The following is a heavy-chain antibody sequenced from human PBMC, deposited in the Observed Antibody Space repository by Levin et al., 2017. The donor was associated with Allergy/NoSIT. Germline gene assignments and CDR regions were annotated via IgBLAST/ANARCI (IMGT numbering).Heavy chain of an antibody. Sequence: ASVKVSCAASGFTFSSYAMSWVRQAPGKGLEWVSTISSSGTFYADSVKGRFTISRDNSKNTLYLQMSSLRAEDTALYYCANRGLVGSRLLYYFDYWGQGSLVTVSS. CDR3: ANRGLVGSRLLYYFDY. CDR2: ISSSGT. J-gene: IGHJ4*02. V-gene: IGHV3-23*01. CDR1: GFTFSSYA. D-gene: IGHD2-8*02.